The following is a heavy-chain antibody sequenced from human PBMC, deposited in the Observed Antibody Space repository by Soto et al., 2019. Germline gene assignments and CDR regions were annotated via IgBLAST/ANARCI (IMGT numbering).Heavy chain of an antibody. CDR3: ARSSLRMDSSGYYPEWYFDY. Sequence: GGSLRLSCAASGFTFSSYDMHWVRQATGKGLEWVSAIGTAGDTYYPGSVKGRFTISRENAKNSLYLQMNSLRAEDTAVYYCARSSLRMDSSGYYPEWYFDYWGQGTLVTVSS. D-gene: IGHD3-22*01. CDR2: IGTAGDT. J-gene: IGHJ4*02. CDR1: GFTFSSYD. V-gene: IGHV3-13*01.